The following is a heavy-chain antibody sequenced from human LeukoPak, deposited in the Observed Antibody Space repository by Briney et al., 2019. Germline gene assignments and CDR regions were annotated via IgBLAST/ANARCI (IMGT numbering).Heavy chain of an antibody. Sequence: SETLSLTCAVYGGSFSNYYWSWVRQPPGKGLEWIGEINHSGSTTYNPSLKSRATISIDTSKNQFSLELSSVTAADTAVYYCARDLGDGTYSSNFGFAFDLWGQGTMVTVSS. J-gene: IGHJ3*01. D-gene: IGHD6-13*01. V-gene: IGHV4-34*01. CDR3: ARDLGDGTYSSNFGFAFDL. CDR1: GGSFSNYY. CDR2: INHSGST.